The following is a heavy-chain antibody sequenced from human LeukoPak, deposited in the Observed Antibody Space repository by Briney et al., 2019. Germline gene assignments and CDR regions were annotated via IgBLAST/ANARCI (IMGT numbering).Heavy chain of an antibody. CDR1: GYTFTGDY. CDR3: ARQVVPAAMLPWFDP. V-gene: IGHV1-2*02. J-gene: IGHJ5*02. D-gene: IGHD2-2*01. Sequence: GASVRVSCMASGYTFTGDYMHWVRQAPGQGLEWMGWINPNSGGTNYAQKFQGRVTMTRETSISTAYMELSRLRSDDTAVYYCARQVVPAAMLPWFDPWGQGTLVTVSS. CDR2: INPNSGGT.